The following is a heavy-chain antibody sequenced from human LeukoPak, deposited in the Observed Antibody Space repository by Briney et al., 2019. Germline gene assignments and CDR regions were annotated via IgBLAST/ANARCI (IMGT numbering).Heavy chain of an antibody. Sequence: GASVKVSCKASGGTFSSYAISWVRQAPGQGLEWMGRIIPILGIANYAQKFQGRVTITADKSTSTAYMELSSLRSEDTAVYYCARDRGAVAGTHFDYWGQGTLVTVSS. CDR1: GGTFSSYA. D-gene: IGHD6-19*01. CDR3: ARDRGAVAGTHFDY. CDR2: IIPILGIA. V-gene: IGHV1-69*04. J-gene: IGHJ4*02.